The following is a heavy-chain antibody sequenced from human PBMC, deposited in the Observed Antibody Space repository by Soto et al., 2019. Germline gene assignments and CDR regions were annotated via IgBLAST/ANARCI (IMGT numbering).Heavy chain of an antibody. CDR2: ISYDGSNK. V-gene: IGHV3-30*18. D-gene: IGHD1-1*01. Sequence: PGGSLILSCAASGFTFSSYGMHWVRQAPGKGLEWVAVISYDGSNKYYADSVKGRFTISRDNSKNTLYLQMNSLRAEDTAVYYCAKDSPVWNCFDYWGQGTLVTVSS. CDR3: AKDSPVWNCFDY. CDR1: GFTFSSYG. J-gene: IGHJ4*02.